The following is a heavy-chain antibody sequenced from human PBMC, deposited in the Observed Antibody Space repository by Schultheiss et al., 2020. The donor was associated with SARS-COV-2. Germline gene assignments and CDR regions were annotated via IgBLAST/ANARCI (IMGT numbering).Heavy chain of an antibody. Sequence: GESLKISCATSGFILNTYAMNWVRQAPGKGLEWVSGITSGVDNKYYADSVKGRFSIWRDNSKSTLYLQMNSLRAEDTAVYYCAKERWSGSYSADYWGQGTLVTVSS. CDR2: ITSGVDNK. D-gene: IGHD3-3*01. CDR3: AKERWSGSYSADY. CDR1: GFILNTYA. V-gene: IGHV3-23*01. J-gene: IGHJ4*02.